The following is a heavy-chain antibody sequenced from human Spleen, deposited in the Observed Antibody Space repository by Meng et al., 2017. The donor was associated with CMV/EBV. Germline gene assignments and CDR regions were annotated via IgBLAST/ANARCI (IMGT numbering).Heavy chain of an antibody. V-gene: IGHV4-39*02. CDR1: GASITSSSYF. D-gene: IGHD2-8*01. J-gene: IGHJ5*02. CDR3: GATLCNNGVCYRDNWFDP. Sequence: SETLSLTCTVSGASITSSSYFWGWIRQPPGKGLEWIGTIHYSGGTYYSPSLGSRVTISADTSRNHFSLKLSSVTAADTAVYYCGATLCNNGVCYRDNWFDPWGQGTLVTVSS. CDR2: IHYSGGT.